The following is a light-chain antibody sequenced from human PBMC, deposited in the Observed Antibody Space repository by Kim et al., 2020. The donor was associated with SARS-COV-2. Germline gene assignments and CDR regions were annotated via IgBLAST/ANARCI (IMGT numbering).Light chain of an antibody. CDR1: QGISSY. CDR2: AAS. CDR3: QQYYSYPPT. Sequence: GDRGTITCRARQGISSYLAWHQQKPGKAPKLLIYAASTLQSGVPSRFSGSGSGTDFTLTISCLQSEDFATYYCQQYYSYPPTFGQGTKVDIK. V-gene: IGKV1-8*01. J-gene: IGKJ1*01.